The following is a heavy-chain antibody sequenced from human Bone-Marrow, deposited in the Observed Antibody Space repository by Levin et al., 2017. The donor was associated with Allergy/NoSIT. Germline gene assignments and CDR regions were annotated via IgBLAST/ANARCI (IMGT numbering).Heavy chain of an antibody. Sequence: SVKVSCKASGGTFSNSAINWVRQAPGQGPEWMGGIIPFFAIANHAQRFRGRVTITADQSTSTAYMQLSSLRSEDTDVYYCARGHRELDAFDLWGQGTMVTVSS. D-gene: IGHD1-7*01. J-gene: IGHJ3*01. CDR1: GGTFSNSA. CDR3: ARGHRELDAFDL. CDR2: IIPFFAIA. V-gene: IGHV1-69*10.